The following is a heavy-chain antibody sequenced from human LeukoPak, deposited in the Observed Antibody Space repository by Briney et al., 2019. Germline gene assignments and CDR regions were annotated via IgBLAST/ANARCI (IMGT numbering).Heavy chain of an antibody. V-gene: IGHV1-2*02. Sequence: ASVKVSCKASGYTFTGYYMHWVRQAPGQGLEWMGWINPNSGGTNYAQNFQGRVTMTRDTSISTAYMELSRLRSDDTALYYCARASGRYSDAFDVWGQGTMVTVSS. J-gene: IGHJ3*01. CDR2: INPNSGGT. D-gene: IGHD1-26*01. CDR1: GYTFTGYY. CDR3: ARASGRYSDAFDV.